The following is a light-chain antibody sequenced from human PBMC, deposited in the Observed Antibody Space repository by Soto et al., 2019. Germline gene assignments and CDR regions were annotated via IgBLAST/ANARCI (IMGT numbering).Light chain of an antibody. V-gene: IGKV1-5*01. Sequence: DIQMTQSPSTLSASVGDRVTITCRASQSISAWLAWYQQKPGKAPKLLIYDASILESGVPSRFSGSGSGTEFSLTISSRQPDDFATYYCQQDSSYRTFGQGTKVEIK. J-gene: IGKJ1*01. CDR3: QQDSSYRT. CDR2: DAS. CDR1: QSISAW.